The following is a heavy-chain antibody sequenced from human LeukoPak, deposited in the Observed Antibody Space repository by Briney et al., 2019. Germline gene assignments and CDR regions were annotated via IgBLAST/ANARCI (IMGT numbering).Heavy chain of an antibody. CDR1: GGSINGYY. Sequence: PSETLSLTCTVSGGSINGYYWSWIRQSPGKGLESLGYIYYTGSTNYNPSLKSRVTMSVDTSRNQFFLRLSSVTAADTAVYYCAGSGQLAGGAFDIWGQGTMVTVSS. J-gene: IGHJ3*02. D-gene: IGHD1-26*01. CDR2: IYYTGST. V-gene: IGHV4-59*01. CDR3: AGSGQLAGGAFDI.